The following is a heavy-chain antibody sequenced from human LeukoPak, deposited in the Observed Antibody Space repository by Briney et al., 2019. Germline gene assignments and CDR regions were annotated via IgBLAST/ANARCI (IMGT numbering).Heavy chain of an antibody. CDR3: AKDGLGNYYGSGSYYHDAFDI. Sequence: GGSLRPSCAASGFTFDDYAMHWVRQAPGKGLEWVSGISWNSGSIGYADSVKGRFTISRDNAKNSLYLQMNSLSAEDTALYYCAKDGLGNYYGSGSYYHDAFDIWGQGTMVTVSS. CDR1: GFTFDDYA. J-gene: IGHJ3*02. CDR2: ISWNSGSI. V-gene: IGHV3-9*01. D-gene: IGHD3-10*01.